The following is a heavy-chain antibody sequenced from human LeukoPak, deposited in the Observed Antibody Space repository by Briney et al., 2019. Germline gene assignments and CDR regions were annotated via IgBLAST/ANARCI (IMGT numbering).Heavy chain of an antibody. Sequence: GASVKVSCKASGYTFTGYYMHWVRQAPGQGLEWMGWINLNSGGTNYAQKFQGRVTMTRDTSISTAYMELSRLRSDDTAVYYCARVPAAKYFDYWGQGTLVTVSS. CDR1: GYTFTGYY. J-gene: IGHJ4*02. CDR3: ARVPAAKYFDY. D-gene: IGHD2-2*01. V-gene: IGHV1-2*02. CDR2: INLNSGGT.